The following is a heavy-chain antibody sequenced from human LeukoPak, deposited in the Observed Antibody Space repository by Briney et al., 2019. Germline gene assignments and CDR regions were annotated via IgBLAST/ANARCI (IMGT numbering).Heavy chain of an antibody. D-gene: IGHD2-2*01. J-gene: IGHJ6*03. Sequence: GGSLRLSCAASGFTFSSYWMSWVRQAPGKGLEWVANIKQDGSEKYYVDSVKGRFTISRDNAKNSLYLQMNSLRAEDTAVYYCARDGDYCSSTSCYWNYYYYMDVWGKGTTVTVSS. CDR1: GFTFSSYW. CDR3: ARDGDYCSSTSCYWNYYYYMDV. CDR2: IKQDGSEK. V-gene: IGHV3-7*01.